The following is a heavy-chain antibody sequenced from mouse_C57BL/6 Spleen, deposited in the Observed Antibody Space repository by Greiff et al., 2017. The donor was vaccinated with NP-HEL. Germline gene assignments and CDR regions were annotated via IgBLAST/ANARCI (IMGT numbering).Heavy chain of an antibody. V-gene: IGHV1-80*01. CDR2: IYPGDGDT. CDR1: GYAFSSYW. CDR3: ARRGAVVAFYAMDY. Sequence: QVQLKESGAELVKPGASVKISCKASGYAFSSYWMNWVKQRPGKGLEWIGQIYPGDGDTNYNGKFKGKATLTADKSSSTAYMQLSSLTSEDSAVYFGARRGAVVAFYAMDYWGQGTSVTVSS. D-gene: IGHD1-1*01. J-gene: IGHJ4*01.